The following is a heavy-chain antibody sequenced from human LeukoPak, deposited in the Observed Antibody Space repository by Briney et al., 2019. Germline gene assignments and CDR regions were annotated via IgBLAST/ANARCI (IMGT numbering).Heavy chain of an antibody. CDR3: ARIMERWLENFDY. J-gene: IGHJ4*02. CDR1: GFTFSSYE. Sequence: GGSLRLSCAASGFTFSSYEMNWVRQAPGKGLEWVSYISSSGSTIYYADSVKGRFTISRDNAKNSLYLQMNSLRAEDTAVYYCARIMERWLENFDYWGQGTLVTVSS. V-gene: IGHV3-48*03. D-gene: IGHD6-19*01. CDR2: ISSSGSTI.